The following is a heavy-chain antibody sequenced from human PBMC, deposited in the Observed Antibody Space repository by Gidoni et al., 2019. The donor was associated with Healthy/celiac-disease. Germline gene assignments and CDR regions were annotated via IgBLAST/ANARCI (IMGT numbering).Heavy chain of an antibody. J-gene: IGHJ4*02. CDR1: GGYISSYY. D-gene: IGHD3-9*01. CDR3: VSIARDILTGDPANFDY. CDR2: TYYSGST. V-gene: IGHV4-59*01. Sequence: QVQLQESGPGLVKPSETLSLTCTVSGGYISSYYWSWLRQPPGKGLAWIGDTYYSGSTNYNPSLKSRVTISVDTSKNQFSLKLSSVTAADTAVYYCVSIARDILTGDPANFDYWGQGTLVTVSS.